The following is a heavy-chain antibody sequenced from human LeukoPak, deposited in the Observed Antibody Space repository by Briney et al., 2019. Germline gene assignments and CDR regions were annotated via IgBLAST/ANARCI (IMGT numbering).Heavy chain of an antibody. J-gene: IGHJ4*02. D-gene: IGHD1-7*01. CDR1: GGSISNYY. CDR3: ARRRGNYYSFDY. V-gene: IGHV4-59*01. CDR2: IYYSGST. Sequence: SETLSLTCTVSGGSISNYYWSWIRQPPGKGLEWIGYIYYSGSTNYNPSLKSRVTISVDTSKNQFSLKLSSVTAADTAVYYCARRRGNYYSFDYWGQGTLVTVSS.